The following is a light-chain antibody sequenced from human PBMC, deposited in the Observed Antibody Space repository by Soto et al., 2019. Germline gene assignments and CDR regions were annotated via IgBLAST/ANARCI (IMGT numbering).Light chain of an antibody. Sequence: IQMTQSPSSLSASVGDRVTITCRASQSISSHLNWYQQKPGTAPKLLIYVASSLQSGVPSRFTGSGSGTEFTLTISSLQSEDFAVYHCQQYDNKPPITFGQGTRLEIK. V-gene: IGKV1-39*01. CDR1: QSISSH. J-gene: IGKJ5*01. CDR3: QQYDNKPPIT. CDR2: VAS.